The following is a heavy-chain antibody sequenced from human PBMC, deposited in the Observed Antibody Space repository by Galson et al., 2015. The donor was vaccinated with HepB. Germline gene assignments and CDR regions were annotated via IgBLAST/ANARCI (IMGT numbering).Heavy chain of an antibody. Sequence: SLRLSCAASGFTFSSYGMHWVRQAPGKGLGWVAVIWYDGSNKYYADSVKGRFTISRDNSKNTLYLQMNSLRAEDTAVYYCARDPNSEMLYYFDYWGQGTLVTVSS. V-gene: IGHV3-33*08. CDR1: GFTFSSYG. J-gene: IGHJ4*02. CDR3: ARDPNSEMLYYFDY. CDR2: IWYDGSNK. D-gene: IGHD2-8*01.